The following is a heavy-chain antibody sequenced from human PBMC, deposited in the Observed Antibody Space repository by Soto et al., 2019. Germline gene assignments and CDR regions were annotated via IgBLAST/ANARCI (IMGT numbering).Heavy chain of an antibody. D-gene: IGHD3-22*01. CDR3: TSTDSSGYYPDAFDI. Sequence: GSLRLSCAASGFTFSGSAMHWVRQASGKGLEWVGRIRSKANSYATAYAASVKGRFTISRDDSKNTAYLQMNSLKTEDTAVYYCTSTDSSGYYPDAFDIWGQGTMVTVSS. CDR1: GFTFSGSA. CDR2: IRSKANSYAT. V-gene: IGHV3-73*01. J-gene: IGHJ3*02.